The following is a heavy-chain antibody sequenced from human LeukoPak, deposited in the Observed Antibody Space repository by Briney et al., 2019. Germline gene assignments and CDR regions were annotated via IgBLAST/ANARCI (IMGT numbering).Heavy chain of an antibody. CDR2: ISYDGSNK. J-gene: IGHJ6*04. D-gene: IGHD2-2*01. CDR1: GFTFSTYV. V-gene: IGHV3-30*03. CDR3: ARDPNIVVVPAARFYYYYGMDV. Sequence: PGGALRLSCAASGFTFSTYVMHWVRQAPGQGLEWVAVISYDGSNKYYADCVKGRFTISRDNSKNMLYLQMNSLRAEDTAVYYCARDPNIVVVPAARFYYYYGMDVWGKGTTVTVSS.